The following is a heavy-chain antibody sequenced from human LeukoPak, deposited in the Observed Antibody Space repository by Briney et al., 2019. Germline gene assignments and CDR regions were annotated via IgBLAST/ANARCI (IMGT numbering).Heavy chain of an antibody. D-gene: IGHD3-22*01. CDR1: GFTFSSYG. Sequence: GGSLRLSCAASGFTFSSYGMHWVRQAPGKGLEWVAVIWYDGSNKYYADSVKGRFTISRDNSKNTLYLQMNSLRAEDTAVYYCARGRFGGYSHFDYWGQGTLVTVSS. V-gene: IGHV3-33*01. CDR3: ARGRFGGYSHFDY. J-gene: IGHJ4*02. CDR2: IWYDGSNK.